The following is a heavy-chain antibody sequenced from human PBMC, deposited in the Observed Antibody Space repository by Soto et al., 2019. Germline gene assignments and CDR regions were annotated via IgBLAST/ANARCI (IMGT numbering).Heavy chain of an antibody. J-gene: IGHJ4*03. CDR1: GASISSYY. CDR2: IYYSGST. V-gene: IGHV4-59*01. CDR3: ARDHGFGYFDY. D-gene: IGHD3-16*01. Sequence: SETLSLTCTVSGASISSYYWSWIRQPPGKGLEWIGYIYYSGSTNYNPSLKSRVTISVDTSKNQFSLKLSSVTAADTAVYYCARDHGFGYFDYWGQGTLVTVSS.